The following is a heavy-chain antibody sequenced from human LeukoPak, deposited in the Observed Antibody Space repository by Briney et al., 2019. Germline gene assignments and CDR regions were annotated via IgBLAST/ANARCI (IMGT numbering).Heavy chain of an antibody. V-gene: IGHV4-34*01. CDR1: GGSFSGYY. D-gene: IGHD1-14*01. J-gene: IGHJ4*02. CDR3: ARGIQEPEPNSSSPYDY. CDR2: INHSGST. Sequence: PSETLSFTCAVYGGSFSGYYWSWIRQPPGKGLEWIGEINHSGSTNYNPSLKSRVTISVDTSKNQFSLKLSSVTAADTAVYYCARGIQEPEPNSSSPYDYWGQGTLVTVSS.